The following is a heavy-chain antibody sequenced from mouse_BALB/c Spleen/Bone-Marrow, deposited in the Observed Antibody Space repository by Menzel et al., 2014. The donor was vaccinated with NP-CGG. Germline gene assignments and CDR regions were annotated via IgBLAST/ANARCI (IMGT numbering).Heavy chain of an antibody. J-gene: IGHJ2*01. Sequence: EVKLMESGGGLVQPGGSLRLSCATSGFTLSDYYMSWVRQPPGKALEWLAFIRNKAYGYTTEYSASVKGRFTISRDNSQNILYLQMNSLRAEDSATYYCARDMGGLLFDSWGQGTTLSVSS. V-gene: IGHV7-3*02. CDR1: GFTLSDYY. D-gene: IGHD1-1*01. CDR2: IRNKAYGYTT. CDR3: ARDMGGLLFDS.